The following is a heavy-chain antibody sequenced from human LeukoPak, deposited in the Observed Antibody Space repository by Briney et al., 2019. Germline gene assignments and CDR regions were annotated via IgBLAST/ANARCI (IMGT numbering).Heavy chain of an antibody. J-gene: IGHJ4*02. CDR1: GFTVSSNY. CDR2: IYSGGST. CDR3: ARVQMIVVVQAFDY. Sequence: GGSLRLSCAASGFTVSSNYMRWVRQAPGKGLEWVSVIYSGGSTYYADSVKGRFTISRDNSKNTLYLQMNSLRAEDTAVYYCARVQMIVVVQAFDYWGQGTLVTVSS. V-gene: IGHV3-66*02. D-gene: IGHD3-22*01.